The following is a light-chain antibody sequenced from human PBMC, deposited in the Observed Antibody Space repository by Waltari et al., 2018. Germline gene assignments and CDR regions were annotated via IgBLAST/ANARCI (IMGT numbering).Light chain of an antibody. Sequence: QSPLTQPPSVSVSPAQPNTLPCTGPSSCFGGYNYLSLYKQHTGKAPKLMIYAVSNRPSGVSNRFSGAKSGNTASLTISGLQAEDEADYYCSSYTSSSTLVVFGGGTKLTVL. CDR3: SSYTSSSTLVV. CDR2: AVS. J-gene: IGLJ2*01. V-gene: IGLV2-14*03. CDR1: SSCFGGYNY.